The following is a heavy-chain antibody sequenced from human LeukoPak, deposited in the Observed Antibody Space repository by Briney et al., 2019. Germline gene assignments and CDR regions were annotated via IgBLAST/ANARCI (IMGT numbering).Heavy chain of an antibody. Sequence: ASVKVSCKASGYTFTSYDINWVRQATGLGLEWMGWMNPNSGNTGYAQKFQGRVTMTRNTSISTAYMELSSLRSEDTAVYYCARVTRVWNSYGAFVLCYWGQGTLVTVSS. J-gene: IGHJ4*02. CDR1: GYTFTSYD. CDR2: MNPNSGNT. V-gene: IGHV1-8*01. CDR3: ARVTRVWNSYGAFVLCY. D-gene: IGHD5-18*01.